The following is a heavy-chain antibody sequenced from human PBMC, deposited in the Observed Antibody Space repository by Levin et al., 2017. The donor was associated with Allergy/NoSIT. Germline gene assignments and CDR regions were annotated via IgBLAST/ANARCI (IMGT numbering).Heavy chain of an antibody. CDR1: GFTFSSYD. D-gene: IGHD7-27*01. J-gene: IGHJ2*01. Sequence: PGGSLRLSCAASGFTFSSYDMHWVRQATGKGLEWVSAIGTAGDTYYPGSVKGRFTISRENAKNSLYLQMNSRRAGYTAVYYCARANWENWYFDLWGRGTLVTVSS. V-gene: IGHV3-13*01. CDR2: IGTAGDT. CDR3: ARANWENWYFDL.